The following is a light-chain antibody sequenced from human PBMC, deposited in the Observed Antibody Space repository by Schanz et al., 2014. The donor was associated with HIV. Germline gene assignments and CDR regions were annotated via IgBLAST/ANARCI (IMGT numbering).Light chain of an antibody. CDR1: QSVSSN. J-gene: IGKJ4*01. CDR2: GAS. Sequence: EIVMTQSPANLSVSPGERATLSCRASQSVSSNLAWYQQKPGQAPRLLIYGASTRATGIPARFSGSGSGTEFTLIISSLQSEDFAVYYCQQYNNWPPELTFGGGTKVEIK. CDR3: QQYNNWPPELT. V-gene: IGKV3-15*01.